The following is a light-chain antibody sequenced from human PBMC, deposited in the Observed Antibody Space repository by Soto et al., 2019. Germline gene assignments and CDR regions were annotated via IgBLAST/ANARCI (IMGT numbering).Light chain of an antibody. J-gene: IGKJ3*01. CDR1: QGISSY. CDR2: AAS. Sequence: AIRMTQSPSSLSASTGDRVTITCRASQGISSYLAWYQQKPGKAPKLLIYAASTLQSGVPLRFSGSGSGTDFTLTISCLQSEDFATYYCQQYYSYRTFGPGTKVDIK. CDR3: QQYYSYRT. V-gene: IGKV1-8*01.